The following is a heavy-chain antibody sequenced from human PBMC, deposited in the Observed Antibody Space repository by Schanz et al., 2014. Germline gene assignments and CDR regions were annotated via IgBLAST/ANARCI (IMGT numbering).Heavy chain of an antibody. Sequence: QVQLVESGGGVVQPGRSLRLSCAASGFTFSSYALHWVRQAPGKGLEWVAFVPFDGSQKFYADSVKGRFTISRDNSNKTVDLQMNSLRAEDTALYYCVRESSNDIVLVPGAVFDHWGQGILVTVSS. V-gene: IGHV3-30*04. CDR1: GFTFSSYA. CDR3: VRESSNDIVLVPGAVFDH. CDR2: VPFDGSQK. J-gene: IGHJ4*02. D-gene: IGHD2-2*01.